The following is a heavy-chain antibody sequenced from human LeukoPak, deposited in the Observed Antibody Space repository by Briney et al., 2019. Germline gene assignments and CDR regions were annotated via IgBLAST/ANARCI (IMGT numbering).Heavy chain of an antibody. D-gene: IGHD6-19*01. Sequence: ASVKVSCKASGYTFTGYYMHWVRQAPGQGLEWMGWINPNSGGTNYAQKFQGRVTMTRDTSISTAYMELSRLRSDDTAVYFCARDRVAVAGSFMDLCDKGTTVTVSS. CDR2: INPNSGGT. J-gene: IGHJ6*03. CDR3: ARDRVAVAGSFMDL. V-gene: IGHV1-2*02. CDR1: GYTFTGYY.